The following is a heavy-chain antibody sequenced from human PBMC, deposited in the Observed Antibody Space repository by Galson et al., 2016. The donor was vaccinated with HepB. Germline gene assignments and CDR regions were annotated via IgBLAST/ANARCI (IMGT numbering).Heavy chain of an antibody. CDR1: NFSFGRFA. D-gene: IGHD6-19*01. V-gene: IGHV3-64D*06. J-gene: IGHJ4*01. Sequence: SLRLSCATSNFSFGRFALHWVRQTPEKGLQYVSGLSTNSGSAYYADSVKGRFTISRDNSKSTLYLQMSSLRAEDTALYYCVRAPISVTGRYPFDSWGHGTLVTVSS. CDR3: VRAPISVTGRYPFDS. CDR2: LSTNSGSA.